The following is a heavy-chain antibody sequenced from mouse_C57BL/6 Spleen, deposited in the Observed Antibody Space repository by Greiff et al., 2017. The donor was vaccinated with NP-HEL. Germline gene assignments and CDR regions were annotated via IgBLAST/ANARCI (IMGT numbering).Heavy chain of an antibody. CDR2: ISSGSSTI. CDR3: GKGRELDCEGWFAY. Sequence: EVKLMESGGGLVKPGGSLKLSCAASGFTFSDYGMHWVRQAPEKGLEWVAYISSGSSTIYYEDTVKGRLTISRDNAKNTLFLQMTSLRSEETAMYYCGKGRELDCEGWFAYWGQGTLVTVSA. J-gene: IGHJ3*01. CDR1: GFTFSDYG. V-gene: IGHV5-17*01.